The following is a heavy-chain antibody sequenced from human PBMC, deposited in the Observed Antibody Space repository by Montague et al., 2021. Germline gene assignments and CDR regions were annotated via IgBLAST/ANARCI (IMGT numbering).Heavy chain of an antibody. D-gene: IGHD6-13*01. CDR2: IFHSGSA. CDR3: ARHGDDEWQQMAF. J-gene: IGHJ4*02. V-gene: IGHV4-4*02. CDR1: GDFISSYTW. Sequence: SETLSLTCAVSGDFISSYTWWIWVRQPPGKGLEWIGEIFHSGSANYNPSLRSRITISVDKSKNEFSLHLNSVTPADTAVYYCARHGDDEWQQMAFWGQGTLVVVSS.